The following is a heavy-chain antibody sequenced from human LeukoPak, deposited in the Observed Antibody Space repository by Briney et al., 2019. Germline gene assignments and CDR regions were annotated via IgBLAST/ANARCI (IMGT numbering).Heavy chain of an antibody. Sequence: SETLSLTCTVSGGSISSGDYYWSWIRQPPGKGLEWIGYIYYSGSTNYNPSLKSRVTISVDTSKNQFSLKLSSVTAADTAVYYCARAPPGFGELSTDYWGQGTLVTVSS. CDR1: GGSISSGDYY. J-gene: IGHJ4*02. D-gene: IGHD3-10*01. V-gene: IGHV4-61*08. CDR2: IYYSGST. CDR3: ARAPPGFGELSTDY.